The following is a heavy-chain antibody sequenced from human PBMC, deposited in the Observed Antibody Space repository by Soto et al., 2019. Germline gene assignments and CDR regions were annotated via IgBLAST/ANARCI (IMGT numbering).Heavy chain of an antibody. V-gene: IGHV4-34*01. CDR3: AAPSYGDSADY. CDR1: GGSLSDYY. J-gene: IGHJ4*02. D-gene: IGHD4-17*01. CDR2: ITRRGTT. Sequence: QVQLQQWGAGLLKPSETLSLTCAVYGGSLSDYYWSWIRQPPGKGLEWIGEITRRGTTNYNPSLKCRVIISLDTSKKQFSLMMTSATAADTAVYYCAAPSYGDSADYWGQGTLVTVSS.